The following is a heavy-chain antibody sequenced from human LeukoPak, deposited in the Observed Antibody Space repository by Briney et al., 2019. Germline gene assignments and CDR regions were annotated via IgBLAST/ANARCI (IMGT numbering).Heavy chain of an antibody. CDR3: ARDACDILTGYYQYYFDY. CDR2: TYYRSKWYN. V-gene: IGHV6-1*01. Sequence: SQTLSLTCAISGDSVSSNSAAWNWIRQSPSRGLEWLGRTYYRSKWYNDYAVSVKSRITINPDTSKNQFSLQLNSVTPEDTAVYYCARDACDILTGYYQYYFDYWGQGTLVTVSS. J-gene: IGHJ4*02. D-gene: IGHD3-9*01. CDR1: GDSVSSNSAA.